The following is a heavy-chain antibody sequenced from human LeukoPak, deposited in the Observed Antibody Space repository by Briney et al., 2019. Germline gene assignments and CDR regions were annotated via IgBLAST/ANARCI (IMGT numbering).Heavy chain of an antibody. CDR1: GGSISSSNW. J-gene: IGHJ4*02. D-gene: IGHD3-16*01. CDR3: ARGWGSPFKYYFDY. CDR2: IYHSGST. Sequence: SETLSLTCAVSGGSISSSNWWSWVRQPPGKWLEWIGEIYHSGSTNYNPSLKSRVTISVDTSKNQFSLKLSSVTAADTAVYYCARGWGSPFKYYFDYWGQGTLVTVSS. V-gene: IGHV4-4*02.